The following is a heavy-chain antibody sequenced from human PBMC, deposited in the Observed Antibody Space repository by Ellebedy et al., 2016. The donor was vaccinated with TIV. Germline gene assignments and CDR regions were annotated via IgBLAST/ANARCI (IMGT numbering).Heavy chain of an antibody. V-gene: IGHV3-23*01. CDR3: AKDALSGSYYYYYNGLDV. D-gene: IGHD3-10*01. Sequence: GESLKISXAASGFSFSRYAMTWVRQAPGKGLAWVSGITGSGVITYYADSVKGRFTISRDNSRNTLYLQMNSLRAEDTAVYFCAKDALSGSYYYYYNGLDVWGRGTTVTVSS. J-gene: IGHJ6*02. CDR2: ITGSGVIT. CDR1: GFSFSRYA.